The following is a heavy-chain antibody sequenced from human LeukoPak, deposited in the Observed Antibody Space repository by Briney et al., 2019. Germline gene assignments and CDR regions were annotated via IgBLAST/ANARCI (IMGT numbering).Heavy chain of an antibody. Sequence: GGSLRLSCAASGFTFSSYAMHWVRQAPGKGLEWVAVISYDGSNKCYADSVKGRFTISRDNSKNTLYLQMNSLRAEDTAVYYCARGGWGYCSSTSCYSYSSIDYWGQGTLVTVSS. CDR2: ISYDGSNK. V-gene: IGHV3-30-3*01. J-gene: IGHJ4*02. D-gene: IGHD2-2*02. CDR1: GFTFSSYA. CDR3: ARGGWGYCSSTSCYSYSSIDY.